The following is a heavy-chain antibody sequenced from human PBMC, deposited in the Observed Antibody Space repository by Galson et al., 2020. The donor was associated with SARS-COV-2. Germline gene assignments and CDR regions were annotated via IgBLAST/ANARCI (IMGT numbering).Heavy chain of an antibody. D-gene: IGHD3-3*01. Sequence: SETLSLTCTVSGGSISNYYWTWIRQPPGRALEWIGYVYNRGNTNYNPSLNSRVTISVDTSKNNFSLRLTSATAADTAVYYCARAPFWSGYLYPMDVWGQGTTVTVSS. CDR1: GGSISNYY. CDR2: VYNRGNT. V-gene: IGHV4-59*01. CDR3: ARAPFWSGYLYPMDV. J-gene: IGHJ6*02.